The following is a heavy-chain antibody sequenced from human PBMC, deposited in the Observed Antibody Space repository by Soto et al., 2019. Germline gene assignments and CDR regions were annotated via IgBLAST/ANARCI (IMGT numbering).Heavy chain of an antibody. CDR1: GGSFSGYY. V-gene: IGHV4-34*01. CDR3: AGLLRHGYYDFWSGYYPEEYFQH. CDR2: INHSGST. J-gene: IGHJ1*01. D-gene: IGHD3-3*01. Sequence: SETLSLTCAVYGGSFSGYYWSWIRQPPGKGLEWIGEINHSGSTNYNPSLKSRVTISVDTSKNQFSLKLSSVTAADTAVYYCAGLLRHGYYDFWSGYYPEEYFQHWGQGTLVTVSS.